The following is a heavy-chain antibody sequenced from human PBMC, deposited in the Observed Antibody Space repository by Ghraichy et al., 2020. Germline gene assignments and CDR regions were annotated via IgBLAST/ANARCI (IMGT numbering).Heavy chain of an antibody. CDR2: IRQDGSSK. Sequence: SCSASGFNFSSNLMSWVRQAPGKGLEWVANIRQDGSSKYYVDSARGRFTISRDNAKSSLYLQMNSLRADDTGVYYCARAADGYQWGRGTLVTVTS. D-gene: IGHD5-24*01. J-gene: IGHJ4*02. V-gene: IGHV3-7*04. CDR1: GFNFSSNL. CDR3: ARAADGYQ.